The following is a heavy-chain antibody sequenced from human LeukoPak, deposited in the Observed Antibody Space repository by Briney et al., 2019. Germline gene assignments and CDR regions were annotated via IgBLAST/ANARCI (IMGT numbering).Heavy chain of an antibody. V-gene: IGHV1-46*01. D-gene: IGHD5-12*01. CDR1: GYTFTSHY. J-gene: IGHJ4*02. CDR2: INPSGSST. CDR3: ARFAHVYSAYDY. Sequence: ASVKVSCKPSGYTFTSHYIHWVRLAPGQGLEWMGIINPSGSSTHYAQKFQGRVTMTTDTSTSTVYMDLGSLRSEDTAVYYCARFAHVYSAYDYWGQGTLVTVSS.